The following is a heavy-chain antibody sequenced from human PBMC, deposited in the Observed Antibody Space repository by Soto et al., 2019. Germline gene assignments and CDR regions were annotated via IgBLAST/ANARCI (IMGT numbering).Heavy chain of an antibody. V-gene: IGHV4-59*01. D-gene: IGHD1-7*01. J-gene: IGHJ5*02. CDR1: GGSISSYY. CDR3: ARDSNWNYENWFDP. CDR2: IYYSGST. Sequence: SSETLSLTCTVSGGSISSYYWSWIRQPPGKGLEWIGYIYYSGSTNYNPSLKSRVTISVDTSKNQFSLKLSSVTAADTAVYYCARDSNWNYENWFDPWGQGTLVTVSS.